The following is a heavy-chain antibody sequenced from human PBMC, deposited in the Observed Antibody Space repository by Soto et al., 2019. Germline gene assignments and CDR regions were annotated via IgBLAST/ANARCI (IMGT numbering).Heavy chain of an antibody. D-gene: IGHD1-26*01. CDR1: GGTFSSYA. Sequence: ASVKVSCKASGGTFSSYAISWVRQAPGQGLEWMGGIIPIFGTANYAQKFQGRVTITADESTSTAYMELSSLRSEDTAVYYCARVRVGATSKYFDYWGQGTLVTVSS. J-gene: IGHJ4*02. CDR2: IIPIFGTA. CDR3: ARVRVGATSKYFDY. V-gene: IGHV1-69*01.